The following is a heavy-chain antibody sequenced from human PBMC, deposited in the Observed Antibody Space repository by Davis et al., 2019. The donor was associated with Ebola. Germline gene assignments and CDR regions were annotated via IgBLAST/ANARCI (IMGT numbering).Heavy chain of an antibody. J-gene: IGHJ4*02. CDR1: GFTFGDYT. CDR3: ARAYDGYSYGGTDY. Sequence: GESLKISCAASGFTFGDYTMHWVRQGPGKGLEWVSLITSDGGSTYYADSVKGRFSFSRDNSKNTVYLQMSSLRPDDTAVYYCARAYDGYSYGGTDYWGQGTLVTVSS. CDR2: ITSDGGST. D-gene: IGHD5-18*01. V-gene: IGHV3-43*01.